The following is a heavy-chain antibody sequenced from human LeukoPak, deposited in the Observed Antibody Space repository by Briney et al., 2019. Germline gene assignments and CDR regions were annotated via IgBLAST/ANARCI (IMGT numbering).Heavy chain of an antibody. Sequence: SQTLSLTCTVSGGSLTSGGYYWGWIRQHPGKGLEWIGYIYYSGSTYYNTSLKSRVTISVDTSTNQFCLKLSSVTAAETAVYYCARDRYSSSYGMDVWGKGTTVTVSS. CDR2: IYYSGST. V-gene: IGHV4-31*03. J-gene: IGHJ6*04. CDR1: GGSLTSGGYY. D-gene: IGHD6-13*01. CDR3: ARDRYSSSYGMDV.